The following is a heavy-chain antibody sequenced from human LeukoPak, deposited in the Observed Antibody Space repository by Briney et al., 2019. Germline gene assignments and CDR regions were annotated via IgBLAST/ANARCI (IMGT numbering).Heavy chain of an antibody. D-gene: IGHD2/OR15-2a*01. V-gene: IGHV3-30*04. CDR1: GFTSSGYA. CDR3: ARVRGYCASTTCLILYGMDV. CDR2: ISHDGSNQ. Sequence: PGGSLRLSCAASGFTSSGYAIHWVRQAPGKGLEWVAVISHDGSNQYYADSVKGRFTISRDNSKNMLFLQTHSLRDEDTAVYYCARVRGYCASTTCLILYGMDVWGQGTTVTVSS. J-gene: IGHJ6*02.